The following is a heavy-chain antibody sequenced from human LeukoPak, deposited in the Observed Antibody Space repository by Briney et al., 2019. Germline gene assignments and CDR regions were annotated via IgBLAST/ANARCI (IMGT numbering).Heavy chain of an antibody. J-gene: IGHJ3*02. D-gene: IGHD3-22*01. V-gene: IGHV4-4*07. CDR2: IYPSGST. CDR1: GGSIGSYY. Sequence: SETLSLTCTVSGGSIGSYYWSWIRQPAGKGLEWIGRIYPSGSTNYNPSLKSRVTMSVDTSKNQFSLKLSSVTAADTAVYYCAVYYYDSSGYDAFDIWGQGTMVTVSS. CDR3: AVYYYDSSGYDAFDI.